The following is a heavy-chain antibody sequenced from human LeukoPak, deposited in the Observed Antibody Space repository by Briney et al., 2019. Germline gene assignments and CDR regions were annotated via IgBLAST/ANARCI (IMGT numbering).Heavy chain of an antibody. J-gene: IGHJ4*02. V-gene: IGHV1-69*05. CDR3: ARRRDFSYYFDY. Sequence: VASVKVSCKASGGTFSSYAISWVRQAPGQGLEWMGGIIPIFGTANYAQKFQGRVTITTDESTSTAYMELSSLRSEDTAVYYCARRRDFSYYFDYWGQGTLVTVSS. D-gene: IGHD3/OR15-3a*01. CDR2: IIPIFGTA. CDR1: GGTFSSYA.